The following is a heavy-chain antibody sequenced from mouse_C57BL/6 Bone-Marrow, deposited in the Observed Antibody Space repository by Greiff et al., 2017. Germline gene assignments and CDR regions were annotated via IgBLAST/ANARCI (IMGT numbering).Heavy chain of an antibody. J-gene: IGHJ1*03. D-gene: IGHD2-12*01. Sequence: QVQLQQPGAELARPGASVRLSCKASGSTFTSYGISGVKQGTGQGLEWIGEIYPRSGNPNYNEKFKGKATLTAYKSSSTAYMELRSLTSEASEFYFCARLPGDFDVWGTGTTVTVSS. CDR3: ARLPGDFDV. CDR1: GSTFTSYG. V-gene: IGHV1-81*01. CDR2: IYPRSGNP.